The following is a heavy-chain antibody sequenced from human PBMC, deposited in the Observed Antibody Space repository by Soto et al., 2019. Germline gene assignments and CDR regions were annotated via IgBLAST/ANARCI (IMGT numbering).Heavy chain of an antibody. V-gene: IGHV3-33*01. CDR1: GFTFSNYG. CDR3: ARVPRREGRWYDY. CDR2: IWYDGVNR. Sequence: QVQLVESGGGVGQPGRSLRLSCEASGFTFSNYGMHWVRQAPGKGLEWVALIWYDGVNRHYADSVKGRFTISRDNSKDTVFLQMDSLRVEDTAVYYCARVPRREGRWYDYWGQGTLVTVSS. J-gene: IGHJ4*02. D-gene: IGHD6-13*01.